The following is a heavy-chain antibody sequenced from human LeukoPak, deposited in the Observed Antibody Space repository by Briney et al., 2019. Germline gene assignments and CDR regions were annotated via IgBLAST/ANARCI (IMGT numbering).Heavy chain of an antibody. CDR1: GFTFSRYW. J-gene: IGHJ4*02. CDR3: AADVPLFDY. Sequence: PGGSLRLSCAASGFTFSRYWMHWVRQAPGKGLVWVSRINSDGSTTTYADSVTGRFTISRDNSKNTLYLQMNSLRAEDTAVYYCAADVPLFDYWGQGTLVTVSS. V-gene: IGHV3-74*01. D-gene: IGHD5-24*01. CDR2: INSDGSTT.